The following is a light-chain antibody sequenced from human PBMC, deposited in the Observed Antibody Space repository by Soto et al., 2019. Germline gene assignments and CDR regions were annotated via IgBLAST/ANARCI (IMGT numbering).Light chain of an antibody. Sequence: DIQMTQSPSTLSASVGDRGTITCRASQSINSWLAWYQQKPGKAPKLLIYRASTLEGGVPSRFSGSGSGTEFTRTISSLQPDDFSTYYCQHYDSYSGTFGPGTKVDIK. V-gene: IGKV1-5*03. CDR3: QHYDSYSGT. CDR1: QSINSW. J-gene: IGKJ3*01. CDR2: RAS.